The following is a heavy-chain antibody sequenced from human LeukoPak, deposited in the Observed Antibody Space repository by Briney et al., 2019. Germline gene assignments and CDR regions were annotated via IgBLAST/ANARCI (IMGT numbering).Heavy chain of an antibody. V-gene: IGHV4-38-2*01. CDR3: ARHYGP. CDR1: GFTFSDHY. CDR2: IYDSGST. D-gene: IGHD3-16*01. Sequence: GSLRLSCAASGFTFSDHYMDWVRQPPGKGLEWIGSIYDSGSTYYNPSLKSRVTISVDTSKNQFSLKLNSVTAADTAVYYCARHYGPWGQGTLVTVSS. J-gene: IGHJ5*02.